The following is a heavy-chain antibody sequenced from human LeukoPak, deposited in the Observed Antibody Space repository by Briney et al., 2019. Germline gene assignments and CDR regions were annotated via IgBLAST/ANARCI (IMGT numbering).Heavy chain of an antibody. Sequence: GGSLRLSCAASGFTFSSCSMNWVRQAPGKGLEWVSSISSSSSYIYYADSVKGRFTISRDNAKNSLYLQMNSLRAEDTAVYYCARARDSSGYYYPASGHFYYWGQGTLVTVSS. J-gene: IGHJ4*02. CDR1: GFTFSSCS. CDR3: ARARDSSGYYYPASGHFYY. V-gene: IGHV3-21*01. D-gene: IGHD3-22*01. CDR2: ISSSSSYI.